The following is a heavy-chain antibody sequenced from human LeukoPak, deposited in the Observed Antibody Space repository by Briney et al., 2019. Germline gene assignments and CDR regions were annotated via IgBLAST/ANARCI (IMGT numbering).Heavy chain of an antibody. V-gene: IGHV3-30*04. D-gene: IGHD4-17*01. Sequence: GGSLRLSCAASGFTFSNYAMTWVRQAPGKGLEWVAVISYDGSNKYYADSVKGRFTISRDNSKNTLYLQMNSLRAEDTAVYYCAREGKDYGDYGRGFDYWGQGTLVTVSS. CDR1: GFTFSNYA. CDR2: ISYDGSNK. CDR3: AREGKDYGDYGRGFDY. J-gene: IGHJ4*02.